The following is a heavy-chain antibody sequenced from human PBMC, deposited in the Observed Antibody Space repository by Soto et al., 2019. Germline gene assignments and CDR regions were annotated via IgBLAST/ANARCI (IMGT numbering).Heavy chain of an antibody. D-gene: IGHD3-22*01. Sequence: PSETLSLTCTVSGGSISSYYWSWIRQPPGKGLEWIGYIYYSGSTNYNPSLKSRVTISVDTSKNQFSLKLSSVTAADTAVYYCARHGITYYYDSSGYSRWFDPWGQGTLVTV. CDR3: ARHGITYYYDSSGYSRWFDP. CDR1: GGSISSYY. J-gene: IGHJ5*02. CDR2: IYYSGST. V-gene: IGHV4-59*01.